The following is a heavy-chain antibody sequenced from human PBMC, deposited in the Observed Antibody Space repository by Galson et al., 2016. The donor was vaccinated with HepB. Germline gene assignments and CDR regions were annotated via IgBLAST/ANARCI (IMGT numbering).Heavy chain of an antibody. J-gene: IGHJ4*02. Sequence: SLRLSCAASGFTFSSYAMHWVRQAPGKGLEWVANINNLGSEKFYVDSVKGRFTISRDNTKKTVYLEMNSLRPDDTAVYYCATYYRRFEEWGPGTLVTVAS. CDR2: INNLGSEK. D-gene: IGHD3-10*01. CDR1: GFTFSSYA. V-gene: IGHV3-7*01. CDR3: ATYYRRFEE.